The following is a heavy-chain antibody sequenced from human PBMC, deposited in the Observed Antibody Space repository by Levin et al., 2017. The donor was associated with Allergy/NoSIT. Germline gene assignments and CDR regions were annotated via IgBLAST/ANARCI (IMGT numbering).Heavy chain of an antibody. CDR2: ISAYNGNT. CDR1: GYTFKNYG. J-gene: IGHJ6*02. V-gene: IGHV1-18*01. Sequence: ASVKVSCKASGYTFKNYGIIWVRQAPGQGLEWMGWISAYNGNTNYVQKLQGRVNMTTDTSTSTAYMELRSLRSDDTALYYCATVNPLYCRTTSCYTGYYYYAMDVWGQGTTVTVSS. D-gene: IGHD2-2*02. CDR3: ATVNPLYCRTTSCYTGYYYYAMDV.